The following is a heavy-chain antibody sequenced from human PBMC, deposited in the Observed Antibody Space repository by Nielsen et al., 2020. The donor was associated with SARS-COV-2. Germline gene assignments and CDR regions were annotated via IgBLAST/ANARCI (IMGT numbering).Heavy chain of an antibody. J-gene: IGHJ4*02. CDR1: GFTFDDYA. Sequence: GGSLRLSCAASGFTFDDYAMHWVRQAPGKGLEWVSGISWNSGAIGYADSVKGRFTISRDNSKNTLYLQMNSLRVEDTAVYYCAKVVGETSGDYWGQGTLVTVSS. D-gene: IGHD2-21*01. CDR3: AKVVGETSGDY. CDR2: ISWNSGAI. V-gene: IGHV3-9*01.